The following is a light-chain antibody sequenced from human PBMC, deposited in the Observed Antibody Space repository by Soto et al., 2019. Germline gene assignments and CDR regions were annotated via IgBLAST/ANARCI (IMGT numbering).Light chain of an antibody. CDR3: QQYNKGRST. J-gene: IGKJ1*01. Sequence: EIVMTQSPATLSVSPEERATLSCRASQSVSSNLAWYQQKPGQAPRLLIYGASTRATGIPARFSGSGSGTEFTLTFSSLQSEDFAVYYCQQYNKGRSTFGQGTKVDIK. CDR1: QSVSSN. CDR2: GAS. V-gene: IGKV3-15*01.